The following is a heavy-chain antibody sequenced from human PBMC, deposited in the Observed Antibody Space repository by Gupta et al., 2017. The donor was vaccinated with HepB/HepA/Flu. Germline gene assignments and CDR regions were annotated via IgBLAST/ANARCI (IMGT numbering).Heavy chain of an antibody. J-gene: IGHJ5*02. Sequence: QVQLVQSGAEVKKPGASVKVSCKASGYTFTSYYMHWVRQAPGQGLEWMGIINPSGGSTSYAQKFQGRVTMTRDTSTSTVYMELSSLRSEDTAVYYCARQWELRTLEAWFDPWGQGTLVTVSS. D-gene: IGHD1-26*01. V-gene: IGHV1-46*01. CDR1: GYTFTSYY. CDR3: ARQWELRTLEAWFDP. CDR2: INPSGGST.